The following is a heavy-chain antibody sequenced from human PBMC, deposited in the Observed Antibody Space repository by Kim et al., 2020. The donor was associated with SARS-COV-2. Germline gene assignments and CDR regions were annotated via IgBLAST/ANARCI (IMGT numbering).Heavy chain of an antibody. CDR3: ARGSGRITMIVVVITHYGMDV. J-gene: IGHJ6*02. V-gene: IGHV3-30*01. D-gene: IGHD3-22*01. Sequence: STISRDNSKNTLYLQMNSLRAEDTAVYYCARGSGRITMIVVVITHYGMDVWGQGTTVTVSS.